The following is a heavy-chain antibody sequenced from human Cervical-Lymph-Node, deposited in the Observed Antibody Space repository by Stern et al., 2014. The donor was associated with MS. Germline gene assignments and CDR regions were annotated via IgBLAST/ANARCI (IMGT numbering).Heavy chain of an antibody. CDR3: ARGNSDSSGYYQIWLDY. Sequence: DQLVESGSELKKPGASVKVSCKASGYTFTSYAMNWVRQAPGQGLEWMGWINTNTGNPTYAQGFTGRFVFSLDTSVSTAYLQISSLKAEDTAVYYCARGNSDSSGYYQIWLDYWGQGTLVTVSS. CDR1: GYTFTSYA. D-gene: IGHD3-22*01. J-gene: IGHJ4*02. CDR2: INTNTGNP. V-gene: IGHV7-4-1*02.